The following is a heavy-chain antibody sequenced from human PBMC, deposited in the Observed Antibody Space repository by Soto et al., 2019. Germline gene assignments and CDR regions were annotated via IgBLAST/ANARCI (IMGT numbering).Heavy chain of an antibody. CDR1: GGTFSSYA. J-gene: IGHJ4*02. V-gene: IGHV1-69*06. CDR3: ARVGSGLVSYGDYRRYYFDY. D-gene: IGHD4-17*01. Sequence: QVQLVQSGAEVKKPGSSVKVSCKASGGTFSSYAISWVRQAPGQGLEWMGGIIPIFGTANYAQKFQGRVTITADKSTSKDYMELSSLRSEDTAVYYCARVGSGLVSYGDYRRYYFDYWGQGTLVTVSS. CDR2: IIPIFGTA.